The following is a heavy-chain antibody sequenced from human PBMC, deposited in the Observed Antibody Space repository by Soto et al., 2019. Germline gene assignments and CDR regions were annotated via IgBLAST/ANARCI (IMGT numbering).Heavy chain of an antibody. CDR3: ARDEVPAANWLDR. V-gene: IGHV1-18*01. J-gene: IGHJ5*02. D-gene: IGHD2-2*01. Sequence: ASEKVSCKASGYIFINYGITWVRQAPGQGLEWMGWISGYNGNTKYADKLQGRVTMTTDTSTTTAYMELRSLRSDDTAVYYCARDEVPAANWLDRWGQGTLVTVSS. CDR1: GYIFINYG. CDR2: ISGYNGNT.